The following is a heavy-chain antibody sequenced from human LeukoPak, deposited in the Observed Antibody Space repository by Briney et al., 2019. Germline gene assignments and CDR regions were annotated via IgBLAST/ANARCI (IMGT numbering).Heavy chain of an antibody. Sequence: PGGSLRLSCAASGFTFSSYSMNWVRQAPGKGLEWVSSISSSSSYIYYADSVKGRFTISRDNAKNSLYLQMNSLRAEDTAVYYCARDESGSSWYIDYWGQGTLVTVSS. CDR1: GFTFSSYS. V-gene: IGHV3-21*01. J-gene: IGHJ4*02. CDR2: ISSSSSYI. D-gene: IGHD6-13*01. CDR3: ARDESGSSWYIDY.